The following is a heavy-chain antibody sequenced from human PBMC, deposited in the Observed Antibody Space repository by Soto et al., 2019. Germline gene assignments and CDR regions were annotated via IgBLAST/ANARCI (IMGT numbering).Heavy chain of an antibody. D-gene: IGHD3-16*01. CDR3: ARMGHLDI. CDR2: IKQAGSEK. V-gene: IGHV3-7*01. CDR1: GFIFSSYW. J-gene: IGHJ6*04. Sequence: GGSLRLSCAASGFIFSSYWMSWVRQAPGKGLEWVANIKQAGSEKYYVDSVKGRFTISRDDAKNSLFLQMNSLRAEDTAVYYCARMGHLDIWGKGTTVTVSS.